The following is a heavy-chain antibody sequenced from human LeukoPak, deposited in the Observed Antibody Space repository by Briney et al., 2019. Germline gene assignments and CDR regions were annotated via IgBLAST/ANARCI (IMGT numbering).Heavy chain of an antibody. J-gene: IGHJ4*02. CDR3: TGKYYYDTSGYYYADY. D-gene: IGHD3-22*01. Sequence: PSETLSLTCAVYGGSFSGYYWSWIRQPPGKGLEWIGEINHSGSTNYNPSLKSRVTISVDTSKNQFSLKLSSVTAADTAVYYCTGKYYYDTSGYYYADYWGQGTLVTVSS. V-gene: IGHV4-34*01. CDR2: INHSGST. CDR1: GGSFSGYY.